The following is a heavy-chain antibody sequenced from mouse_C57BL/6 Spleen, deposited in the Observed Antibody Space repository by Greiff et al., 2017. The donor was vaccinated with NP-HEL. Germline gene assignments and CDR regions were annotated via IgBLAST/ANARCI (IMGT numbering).Heavy chain of an antibody. Sequence: QVQLQQSGAELVKPGASVKISCKASGYAFSSYWMNWVKQRPGKGLEWIGQIYPGDGDTNYNGKFKGKATLTADKSSSTAYMQLSSLTSVDSAVYVCVRSGDYTYAMESWGQGTSVTVSS. J-gene: IGHJ4*01. D-gene: IGHD2-4*01. V-gene: IGHV1-80*01. CDR1: GYAFSSYW. CDR2: IYPGDGDT. CDR3: VRSGDYTYAMES.